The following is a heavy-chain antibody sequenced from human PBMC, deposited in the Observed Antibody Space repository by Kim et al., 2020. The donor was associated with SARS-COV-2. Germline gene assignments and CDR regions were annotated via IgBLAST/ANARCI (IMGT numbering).Heavy chain of an antibody. Sequence: SVKVSCKASGGTFSSYAISWVRQAPGQGLEWMGGIIPIFGTANYAQKFQGRVTITADESTSTAYMELSSLRSEDTAVYYCASPYDSSGSYAYWGQGTLVTVSS. CDR2: IIPIFGTA. V-gene: IGHV1-69*13. D-gene: IGHD3-22*01. J-gene: IGHJ4*02. CDR3: ASPYDSSGSYAY. CDR1: GGTFSSYA.